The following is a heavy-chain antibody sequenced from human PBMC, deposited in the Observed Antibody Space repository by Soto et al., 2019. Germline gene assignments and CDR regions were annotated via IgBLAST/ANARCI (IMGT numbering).Heavy chain of an antibody. D-gene: IGHD3-22*01. V-gene: IGHV5-51*01. CDR2: IYPGDSDT. CDR1: GYSFTSYW. Sequence: LKISCKGSGYSFTSYWIGWVRQMPGKGLEWMGIIYPGDSDTRYSPSFQGQVTISADKSISTAYLQWSSLKASDTAMYYCARHLSRTYYYDSSGYYPPLFDYYYGMDVWGQGTTVTV. CDR3: ARHLSRTYYYDSSGYYPPLFDYYYGMDV. J-gene: IGHJ6*02.